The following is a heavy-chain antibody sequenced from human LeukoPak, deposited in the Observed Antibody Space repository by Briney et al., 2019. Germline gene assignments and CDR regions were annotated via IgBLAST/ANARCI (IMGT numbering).Heavy chain of an antibody. V-gene: IGHV4-39*01. CDR2: IYYSGST. J-gene: IGHJ4*02. CDR1: GGSISSSSYY. D-gene: IGHD6-6*01. Sequence: SETLSLTCTVSGGSISSSSYYWGWIRQPPGKGLEWIGSIYYSGSTYYNPSLKSRVTISVDTSKNQFSLKLSSVTAADTAVYYCARGSSYYPGLQYSSSSGPVRYWGQGTLVTVSS. CDR3: ARGSSYYPGLQYSSSSGPVRY.